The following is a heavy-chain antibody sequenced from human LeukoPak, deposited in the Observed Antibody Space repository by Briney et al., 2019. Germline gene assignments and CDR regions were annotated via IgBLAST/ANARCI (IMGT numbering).Heavy chain of an antibody. V-gene: IGHV3-66*01. J-gene: IGHJ6*02. Sequence: GGSLRLSCAVSGFTVSSNYMSWVRQAPGKGLEWVSGIYSGGSTYYAGSVKGRFTISRDNSKNTLYLQMNSLRAEDTAVYYCARSPGSGSYYNPRYYYGMDVWGQGTTVTVSS. CDR2: IYSGGST. D-gene: IGHD3-10*01. CDR1: GFTVSSNY. CDR3: ARSPGSGSYYNPRYYYGMDV.